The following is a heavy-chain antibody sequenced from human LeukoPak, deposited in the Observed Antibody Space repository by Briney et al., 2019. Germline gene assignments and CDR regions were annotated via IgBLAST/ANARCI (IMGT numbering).Heavy chain of an antibody. D-gene: IGHD5-18*01. J-gene: IGHJ6*03. Sequence: GGSLRLSCAASGFTFSSYGMHWVRQAPGKGLEWVAFIRYDGSNKYYADSVKGRFTISRDNSKNTLYLQMNSLRAEDTAVYYCAKDMYSYGFNYYYMDVWGKGTTVTISS. CDR3: AKDMYSYGFNYYYMDV. V-gene: IGHV3-30*02. CDR1: GFTFSSYG. CDR2: IRYDGSNK.